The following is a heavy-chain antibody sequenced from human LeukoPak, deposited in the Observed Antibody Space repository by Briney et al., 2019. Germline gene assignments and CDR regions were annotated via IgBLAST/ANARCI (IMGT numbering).Heavy chain of an antibody. CDR3: ARGVYGSGSYSFYYYYYYMDV. V-gene: IGHV1-69*06. Sequence: ASVKVSCKASGGTFSSYAISWVRQAPGQGLEWMGGIIPIFGTANYAQKFQGRVTITADKSTSTAYMELSSLRSEDTAVYYCARGVYGSGSYSFYYYYYYMDVWGKGTTVTISS. CDR2: IIPIFGTA. CDR1: GGTFSSYA. D-gene: IGHD3-10*01. J-gene: IGHJ6*03.